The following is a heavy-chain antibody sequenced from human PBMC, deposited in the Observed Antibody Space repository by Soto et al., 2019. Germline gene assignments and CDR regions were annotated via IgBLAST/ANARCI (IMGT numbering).Heavy chain of an antibody. V-gene: IGHV3-48*01. CDR2: ISSSSSTI. Sequence: GGSLRLSCAASGFTFSSYSMNWVRQAPGKGLEWVSYISSSSSTIYYADSVKGRFTISRDNAKNSLYLQMNSLRAEDTAVYYCARDGWFGEAWFDPWGQGTLVTVSS. J-gene: IGHJ5*02. CDR3: ARDGWFGEAWFDP. D-gene: IGHD3-10*01. CDR1: GFTFSSYS.